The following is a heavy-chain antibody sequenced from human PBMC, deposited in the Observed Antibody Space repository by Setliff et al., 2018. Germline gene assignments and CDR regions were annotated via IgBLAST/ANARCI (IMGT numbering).Heavy chain of an antibody. CDR2: IYSSDSHT. CDR1: GYTFTNYW. Sequence: GESLKISCRGSGYTFTNYWIGWVRQMPGKGLEWLGIIYSSDSHTRYSPSFQGQVTISADKSISTAYLQWSSLKASDTAMYYCARALASAGTVYFDYWGQGTLVTDSS. D-gene: IGHD6-13*01. V-gene: IGHV5-51*01. CDR3: ARALASAGTVYFDY. J-gene: IGHJ4*02.